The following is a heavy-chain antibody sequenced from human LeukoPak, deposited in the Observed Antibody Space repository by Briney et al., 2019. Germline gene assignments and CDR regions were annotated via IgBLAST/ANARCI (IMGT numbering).Heavy chain of an antibody. V-gene: IGHV3-33*01. CDR1: GFTFSNYG. CDR3: ARVLLPLYGMDV. J-gene: IGHJ6*02. D-gene: IGHD3-22*01. Sequence: PGGSLRLSCAASGFTFSNYGMHWVRQAPGKGLEWVAVIWYDGSNKYYADSVKGRFTISRDNSKNTLYLQMNSLRAEDTAVYYCARVLLPLYGMDVWGQGTTVTVSS. CDR2: IWYDGSNK.